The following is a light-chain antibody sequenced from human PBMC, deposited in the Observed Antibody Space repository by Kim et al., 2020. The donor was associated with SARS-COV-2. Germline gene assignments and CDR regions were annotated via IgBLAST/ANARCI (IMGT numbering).Light chain of an antibody. CDR2: DVN. Sequence: QSVLTQPASVSGSPGQSITISCTGSSSDVGGYNYVSWYQQHPGKAPKLMIYDVNKRPSGVSNRFSGSKSGNTASLTISGLQAEDEANYHCSSYTSSDTWVFGGGTQLTVL. CDR3: SSYTSSDTWV. J-gene: IGLJ3*02. CDR1: SSDVGGYNY. V-gene: IGLV2-14*03.